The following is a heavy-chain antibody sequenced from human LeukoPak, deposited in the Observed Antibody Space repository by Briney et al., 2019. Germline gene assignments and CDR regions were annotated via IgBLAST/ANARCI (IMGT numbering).Heavy chain of an antibody. CDR2: IRSSDSTT. J-gene: IGHJ4*02. V-gene: IGHV3-48*04. D-gene: IGHD3-22*01. CDR3: ARDYYDSSGFLDY. CDR1: GFSFSRYG. Sequence: GGSLRLSCAASGFSFSRYGMKWVRQAPGKGLEWLSYIRSSDSTTYYADSVKGRFTISRDNAKNSLYLQMNSLRAEDTAVYYCARDYYDSSGFLDYWGQGTLVTVSS.